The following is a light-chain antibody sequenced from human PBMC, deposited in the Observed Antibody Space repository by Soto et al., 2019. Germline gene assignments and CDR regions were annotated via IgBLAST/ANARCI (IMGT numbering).Light chain of an antibody. CDR2: WAA. J-gene: IGKJ1*01. V-gene: IGKV4-1*01. CDR1: QSVLYSPNNKNY. Sequence: DIVMTQSPDSLAVYLGERAPINCKSSQSVLYSPNNKNYLAWYQHKPGQPPKMLIYWAAIRESGVPDRFSGSGSGTDFTLTISSLQSEDVAVYYCQQYYTNSWSFGQGTKVDIK. CDR3: QQYYTNSWS.